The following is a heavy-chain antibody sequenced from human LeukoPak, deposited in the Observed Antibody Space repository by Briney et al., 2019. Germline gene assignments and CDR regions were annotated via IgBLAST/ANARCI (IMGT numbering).Heavy chain of an antibody. D-gene: IGHD6-13*01. CDR3: AKGHYSRLFYYMDA. CDR2: ISARGDNS. Sequence: GGSLRLSCAASGLTFSSFAMSWVRQAPGKGLEWVSAISARGDNSSYADSVKGRFTISRDNSKNTMYLKTNSLRAEDTAVYYCAKGHYSRLFYYMDAWGKGTTVTVSS. J-gene: IGHJ6*03. V-gene: IGHV3-23*01. CDR1: GLTFSSFA.